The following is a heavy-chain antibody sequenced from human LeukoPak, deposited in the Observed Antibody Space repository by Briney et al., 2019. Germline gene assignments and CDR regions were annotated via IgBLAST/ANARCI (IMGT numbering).Heavy chain of an antibody. CDR1: GFTFSSYA. J-gene: IGHJ4*02. CDR2: ITSNSGII. Sequence: PGGSLRLSCAASGFTFSSYAMSWVRQAPGKGLEWISYITSNSGIIHYADSVKGRFTISRDNSKNTLYLQMNSLRPEDTAVYYCATSLYCSSASCPFDDWGQGTLVTVSS. D-gene: IGHD2-2*01. V-gene: IGHV3-23*01. CDR3: ATSLYCSSASCPFDD.